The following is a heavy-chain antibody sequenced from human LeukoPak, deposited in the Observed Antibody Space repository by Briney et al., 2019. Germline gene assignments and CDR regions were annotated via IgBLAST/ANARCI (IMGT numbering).Heavy chain of an antibody. V-gene: IGHV3-21*01. CDR1: GFTFSSYS. J-gene: IGHJ4*02. D-gene: IGHD1-7*01. CDR3: ARDGQTGTTVY. Sequence: GGSLRLSCAASGFTFSSYSMNWVRQAPGKGLEWVSSISSSSSYIYYADSVKGRFTIFRDNAKNSLHLQMNSLRAEDTAVYYCARDGQTGTTVYWGQGTLVTVSS. CDR2: ISSSSSYI.